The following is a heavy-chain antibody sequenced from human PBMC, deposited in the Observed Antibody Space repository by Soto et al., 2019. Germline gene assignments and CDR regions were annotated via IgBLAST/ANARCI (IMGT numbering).Heavy chain of an antibody. Sequence: SETLSLTCTVSGDSMSISNWWNWVRQSPGKGLEWIGEAHHSGRTNYNPSLKSRVTISVDTSKNQFSLKLNSMTAADTAVYYCARHNYGSGSTYFDYWGQGTLVTVS. V-gene: IGHV4-4*02. J-gene: IGHJ4*02. CDR1: GDSMSISNW. D-gene: IGHD3-10*01. CDR2: AHHSGRT. CDR3: ARHNYGSGSTYFDY.